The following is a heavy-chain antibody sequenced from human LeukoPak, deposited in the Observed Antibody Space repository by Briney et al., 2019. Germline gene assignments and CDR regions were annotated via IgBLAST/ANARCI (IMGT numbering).Heavy chain of an antibody. CDR1: GFTFRNYW. J-gene: IGHJ5*02. CDR3: ARRNYAGDFWSGYSKPENWFDP. D-gene: IGHD3-3*01. CDR2: ISGDGSTT. Sequence: GGSLRLSCAVSGFTFRNYWMYWVRQAPGEALVWVSRISGDGSTTTYADTVKGRFTISRDNAKNTLYLQMNSLRADDTAVYYCARRNYAGDFWSGYSKPENWFDPWGQGTLVTVSS. V-gene: IGHV3-74*01.